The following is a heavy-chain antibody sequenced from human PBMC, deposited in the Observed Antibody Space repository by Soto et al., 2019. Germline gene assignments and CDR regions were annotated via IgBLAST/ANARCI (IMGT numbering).Heavy chain of an antibody. CDR2: INPASGNT. CDR3: SRTGYSTGLYFYLDY. V-gene: IGHV1-3*01. CDR1: GYTYLHYA. J-gene: IGHJ4*02. Sequence: ASVKVSCKASGYTYLHYAIHWVRQAPGQRPEWMGLINPASGNTQYSQKFQGRFTITRDTSASTAYMELSSLRSEDTAVYFCSRTGYSTGLYFYLDYWAQGSLVTVSS. D-gene: IGHD6-19*01.